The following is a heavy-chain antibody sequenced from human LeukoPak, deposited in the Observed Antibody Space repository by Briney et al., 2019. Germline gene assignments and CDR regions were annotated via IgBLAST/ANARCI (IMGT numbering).Heavy chain of an antibody. J-gene: IGHJ4*02. CDR3: ASVGVLWGSYRLGYFDY. Sequence: GGSLRLSCAASGFSFSSFSMNWVRQAPGKGLEWVSYISGGSSFTYYVDSVKGRFTISRDNAKNSLYLQMNSLRAEDTAVYYCASVGVLWGSYRLGYFDYWGQGTLVTVSS. CDR2: ISGGSSFT. CDR1: GFSFSSFS. V-gene: IGHV3-21*04. D-gene: IGHD3-16*02.